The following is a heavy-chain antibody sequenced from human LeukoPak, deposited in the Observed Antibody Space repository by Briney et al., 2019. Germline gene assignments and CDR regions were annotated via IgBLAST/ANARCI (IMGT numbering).Heavy chain of an antibody. Sequence: PSETLSLTCAVYGGSFSGYYWSWIRQPPGKGLEWVGEINHSGSTNYNPSLESRVTISVDTSKNQFSLKLSSVTAADTAVYYCARPLKGPWGQGTLVTVSS. J-gene: IGHJ5*02. CDR2: INHSGST. CDR1: GGSFSGYY. V-gene: IGHV4-34*01. CDR3: ARPLKGP.